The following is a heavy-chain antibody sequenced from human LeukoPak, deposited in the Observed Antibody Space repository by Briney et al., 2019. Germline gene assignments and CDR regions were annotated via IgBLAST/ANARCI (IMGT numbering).Heavy chain of an antibody. J-gene: IGHJ4*02. Sequence: GGSLRLSCTASGFTFGDYAMSWFRQAPGKGLEWVGFIRSKAYGGTTEYAASVKGRFTISRDDSKSIAYLQMNSLKTEDTAVYYCTREIQLWGIDYWGQGTLVTVSS. CDR2: IRSKAYGGTT. CDR1: GFTFGDYA. V-gene: IGHV3-49*03. D-gene: IGHD5-18*01. CDR3: TREIQLWGIDY.